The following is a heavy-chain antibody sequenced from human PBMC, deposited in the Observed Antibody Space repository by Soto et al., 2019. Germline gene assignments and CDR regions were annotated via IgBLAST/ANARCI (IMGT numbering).Heavy chain of an antibody. V-gene: IGHV1-69*13. CDR1: GGTFSSYT. CDR3: ARDSPIARMDV. CDR2: IIRIFSTA. D-gene: IGHD6-13*01. Sequence: SVKVSCKTSGGTFSSYTISSVRQAPGQGLEWMGGIIRIFSTANYAQKFQGRVTITADESTSTAYMELSSLRSEDTAVYYCARDSPIARMDVWGQGTTVTVSS. J-gene: IGHJ6*02.